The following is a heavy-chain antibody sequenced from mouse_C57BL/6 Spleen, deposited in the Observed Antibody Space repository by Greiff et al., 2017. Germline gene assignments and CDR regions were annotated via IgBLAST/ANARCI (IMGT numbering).Heavy chain of an antibody. CDR2: NLPGSGST. CDR3: ARRTGPFDY. J-gene: IGHJ2*01. D-gene: IGHD4-1*01. CDR1: GYTFTGYW. Sequence: QVQLQQSGAELMKPGASVKLSCKATGYTFTGYWIEWVKQRPGHGLEWIGENLPGSGSTTYNEKFKGKATFTADTSSNTAYMQLSSLTTEDSAIYYCARRTGPFDYWGQGTTLTVSS. V-gene: IGHV1-9*01.